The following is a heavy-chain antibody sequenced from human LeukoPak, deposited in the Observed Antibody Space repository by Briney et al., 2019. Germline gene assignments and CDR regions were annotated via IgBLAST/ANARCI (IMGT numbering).Heavy chain of an antibody. Sequence: GGSLRLSCAASGFTFSSYSMNWVRQAPGKGLEWVGRIRPKTDGETTEYAAPVKDRFSISRDDSKSMMYLQMNSLKTEDTAVYYCITPLPYSAQGGQGTLVTVSS. J-gene: IGHJ4*02. CDR3: ITPLPYSAQ. CDR2: IRPKTDGETT. D-gene: IGHD2-21*01. V-gene: IGHV3-15*07. CDR1: GFTFSSYS.